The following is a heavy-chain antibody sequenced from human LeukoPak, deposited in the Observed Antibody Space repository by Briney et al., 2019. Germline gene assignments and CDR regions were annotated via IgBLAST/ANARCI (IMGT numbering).Heavy chain of an antibody. J-gene: IGHJ5*02. Sequence: GGSLRLSCAASGFTFSSYAMSWVRQAPGKGLEWVSAISGSGGSTYYADSVKGRFTISRDNSKNTLYLQMNSLRVEDTAVYYCTRARILTGDGGADGSWGQGSLVTVSS. D-gene: IGHD3-9*01. V-gene: IGHV3-23*01. CDR1: GFTFSSYA. CDR3: TRARILTGDGGADGS. CDR2: ISGSGGST.